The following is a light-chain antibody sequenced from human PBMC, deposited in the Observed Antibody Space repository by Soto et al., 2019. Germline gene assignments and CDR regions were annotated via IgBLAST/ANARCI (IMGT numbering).Light chain of an antibody. CDR1: QDILSW. CDR3: QQYSNYPYS. Sequence: DIPMTQSPSTLSAYIGDRVTITCRASQDILSWVAWYQQKPGKAPKLLIYDASTLGSGVPSRFSGSGSRTEFTLTISSLQPDDFASYYCQQYSNYPYSFGQGTKLEIK. CDR2: DAS. J-gene: IGKJ2*01. V-gene: IGKV1-5*01.